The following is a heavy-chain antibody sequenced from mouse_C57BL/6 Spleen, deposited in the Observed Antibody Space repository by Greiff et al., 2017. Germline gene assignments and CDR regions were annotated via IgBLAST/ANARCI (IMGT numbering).Heavy chain of an antibody. J-gene: IGHJ1*03. CDR3: ASITTVVATNFDV. CDR2: ISSGGSYT. CDR1: GFTFSSYG. D-gene: IGHD1-1*01. Sequence: EVQLVESGGDLVKPGGSLKLSCAASGFTFSSYGMSWVRQTPDKRLEWVATISSGGSYTYYPDSVKGRFTISRDNAKNTLYLQMSSLKSEDTAMYYWASITTVVATNFDVWGTGTTVTVSS. V-gene: IGHV5-6*01.